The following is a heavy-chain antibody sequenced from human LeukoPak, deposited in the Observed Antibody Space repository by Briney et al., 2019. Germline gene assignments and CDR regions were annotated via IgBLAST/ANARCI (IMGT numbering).Heavy chain of an antibody. V-gene: IGHV4-61*02. Sequence: SETLSLTCTVSGGSISSDRYSWSWIRQPAGKGLEWIGRIYTSGSTNYNPSLKSRVTISVDTSKNQFSLKLSSVTAADTAVYYCARGSKRGVLYYYYMDVWGKGTTVTVSS. CDR2: IYTSGST. D-gene: IGHD3-10*01. CDR1: GGSISSDRYS. J-gene: IGHJ6*03. CDR3: ARGSKRGVLYYYYMDV.